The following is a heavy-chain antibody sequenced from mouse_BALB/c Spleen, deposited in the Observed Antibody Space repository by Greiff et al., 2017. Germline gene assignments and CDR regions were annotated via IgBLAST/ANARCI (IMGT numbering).Heavy chain of an antibody. CDR3: ASHYGSSYWYFDV. CDR1: GYTFSSYW. V-gene: IGHV1-9*01. D-gene: IGHD1-1*01. J-gene: IGHJ1*01. Sequence: QVQLQQSGAELMKPGASVKISCKATGYTFSSYWIEWVKQRPGHGLEWIGEILPGSGSTNYNEKFKGKATFTADTSSNTAYMQLSSLTSEDSAVYYCASHYGSSYWYFDVWGAGTTGTVSS. CDR2: ILPGSGST.